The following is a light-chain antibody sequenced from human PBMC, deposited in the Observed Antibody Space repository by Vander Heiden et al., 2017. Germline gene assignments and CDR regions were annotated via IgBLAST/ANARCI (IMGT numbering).Light chain of an antibody. Sequence: DIQMTQSPSSLSVSVGDRVTITCRASQSIDTYLNWYEQKPGKAPKLLIYAASSLQSGVPSRFSGGGSGTDFTLTISSLQPDDFATYYCQQSYGSPRTFGQWTKLEI. CDR3: QQSYGSPRT. J-gene: IGKJ2*01. CDR2: AAS. CDR1: QSIDTY. V-gene: IGKV1-39*01.